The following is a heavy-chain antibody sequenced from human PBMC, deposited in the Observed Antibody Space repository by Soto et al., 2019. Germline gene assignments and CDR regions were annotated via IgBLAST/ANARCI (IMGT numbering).Heavy chain of an antibody. CDR3: ARRVRYSGSPYYFDC. CDR1: GGSFSGYY. Sequence: SETLSLTCAVYGGSFSGYYWSWIRQPPGKGLEWIGEINHSGSTNYNPSLKSRVTISVDTSKNQFSLKPSSVTAADTAVYYCARRVRYSGSPYYFDCWGQGTLVTVSS. J-gene: IGHJ4*02. CDR2: INHSGST. D-gene: IGHD5-12*01. V-gene: IGHV4-34*01.